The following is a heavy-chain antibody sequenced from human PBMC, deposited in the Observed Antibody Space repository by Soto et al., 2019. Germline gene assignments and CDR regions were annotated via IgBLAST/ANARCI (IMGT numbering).Heavy chain of an antibody. CDR3: ARAIPPRVVVITTSDYYYYGMDV. Sequence: SVKVSCKASGGTFSSYAISWARQAPGQGLEWMGGIIPIFGTANYAQKFQGRVTITADESTSTAYMELNSLRAEDTAVYYCARAIPPRVVVITTSDYYYYGMDVWGQGTTVTVSS. J-gene: IGHJ6*02. D-gene: IGHD3-22*01. CDR1: GGTFSSYA. CDR2: IIPIFGTA. V-gene: IGHV1-69*13.